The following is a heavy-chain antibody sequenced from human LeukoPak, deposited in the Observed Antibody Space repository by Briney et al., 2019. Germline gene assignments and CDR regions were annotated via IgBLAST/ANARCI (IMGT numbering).Heavy chain of an antibody. J-gene: IGHJ4*02. CDR2: ISSGGITI. Sequence: GGSLRLSCAAPGFTFSTYTFNWVRQAPGKGLEWLSYISSGGITIFYADSVKGRFTISRDNAKNSLYLHMNSLKAEDTAVYYCARDFDYGDYIDFWGQGTLVTVSS. CDR3: ARDFDYGDYIDF. D-gene: IGHD4-17*01. CDR1: GFTFSTYT. V-gene: IGHV3-48*04.